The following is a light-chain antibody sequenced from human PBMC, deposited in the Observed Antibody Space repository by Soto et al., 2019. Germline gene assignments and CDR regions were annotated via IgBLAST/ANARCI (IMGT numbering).Light chain of an antibody. CDR3: QALDSSLSGRV. J-gene: IGLJ3*02. Sequence: QSVLTQPPSVSGAPGQRVTISCTGSSSNIGAGYDVHWYQQLPGTAPKLLIYGNSNRPSGVPDRFSGSKSGTSPSLAITGLQSEYEADYCCQALDSSLSGRVFGGGTKLTVL. V-gene: IGLV1-40*01. CDR1: SSNIGAGYD. CDR2: GNS.